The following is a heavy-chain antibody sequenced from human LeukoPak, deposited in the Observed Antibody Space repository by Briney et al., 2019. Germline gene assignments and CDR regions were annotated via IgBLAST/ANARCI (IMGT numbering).Heavy chain of an antibody. CDR3: AKVPNVVVPAAPYFDY. CDR1: GFIFSSYA. D-gene: IGHD2-2*01. CDR2: ISGSGGST. V-gene: IGHV3-23*01. J-gene: IGHJ4*02. Sequence: GGSLRLSCAASGFIFSSYAMSWVRQAPGKGLEWVSAISGSGGSTYYADSVKGRFTISRDNSKNTLYLQMNSLRAEDTAVYYCAKVPNVVVPAAPYFDYWGQGTLVTVSS.